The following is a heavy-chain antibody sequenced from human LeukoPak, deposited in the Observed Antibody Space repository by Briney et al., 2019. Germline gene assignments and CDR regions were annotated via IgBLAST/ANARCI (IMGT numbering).Heavy chain of an antibody. CDR1: GFAFSTCA. CDR2: ISGSGATT. Sequence: GGSLRLSCEASGFAFSTCAMSWVRQAPGKGLEWVSSISGSGATTYYEDSVKGRFTISRDNSRQTLYLQMSSLRAEDTAVYYCTKEVSNDILTPFDSWGQGSLVTVSS. CDR3: TKEVSNDILTPFDS. J-gene: IGHJ4*02. V-gene: IGHV3-23*01. D-gene: IGHD3-9*01.